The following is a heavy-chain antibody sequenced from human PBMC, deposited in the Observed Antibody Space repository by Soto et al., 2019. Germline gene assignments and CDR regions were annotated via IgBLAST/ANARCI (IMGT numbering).Heavy chain of an antibody. CDR1: GGSVSSGSYH. CDR3: AREQAPLYYAMDV. J-gene: IGHJ6*02. V-gene: IGHV4-61*01. CDR2: IYYSGST. Sequence: KPSETLSLTCTVSGGSVSSGSYHWSWIRQPPGKGLEWIGYIYYSGSTNYNPSLKSRVTISVDTSKNQFSLKLSSVTAADTAVYYCAREQAPLYYAMDVWGQGTTVTVSS.